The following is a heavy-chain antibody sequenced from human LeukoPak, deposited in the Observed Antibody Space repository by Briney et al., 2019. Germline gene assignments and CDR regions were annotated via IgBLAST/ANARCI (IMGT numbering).Heavy chain of an antibody. J-gene: IGHJ4*02. Sequence: GSLRLSCAASGFNFNTYAMHWVRQAPGKGLEWVSFIRYDGSKKNHADSVMGRFTISRDNSKNILYLQMNSLRAEDTAVYYCVEGGYCSGDTCYSVGYWGQGTLVTVSS. CDR2: IRYDGSKK. V-gene: IGHV3-30*02. CDR3: VEGGYCSGDTCYSVGY. CDR1: GFNFNTYA. D-gene: IGHD2-15*01.